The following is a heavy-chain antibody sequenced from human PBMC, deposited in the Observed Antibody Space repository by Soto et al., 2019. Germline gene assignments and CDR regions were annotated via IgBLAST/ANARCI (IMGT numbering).Heavy chain of an antibody. D-gene: IGHD3-3*01. Sequence: GGSLRLSCAASGFTFSSYGMHWVRQAPGKGLEWVAVISYDGSNKYYADSVKGRFTISRDNSKNTLYLQMNSLRAEDTAVYYCAKDSGKWLLYRNFDYWGQGTLVTVSS. J-gene: IGHJ4*02. CDR3: AKDSGKWLLYRNFDY. V-gene: IGHV3-30*18. CDR1: GFTFSSYG. CDR2: ISYDGSNK.